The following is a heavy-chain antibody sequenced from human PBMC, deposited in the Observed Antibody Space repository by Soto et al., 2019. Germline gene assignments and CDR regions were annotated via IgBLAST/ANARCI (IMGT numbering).Heavy chain of an antibody. J-gene: IGHJ4*02. V-gene: IGHV3-23*01. CDR3: ADPGGGYDYLCYFDY. Sequence: EVQLLESGGGLVQPGGSLRLSCAASGFTFSSYAMSWVRQAPGKGLEWVSAISGSGGSTYYADSVKGRFTISRDNSKNTLYLQMNGLRAEDTAVYYCADPGGGYDYLCYFDYWGQGTLVTVSS. D-gene: IGHD5-12*01. CDR1: GFTFSSYA. CDR2: ISGSGGST.